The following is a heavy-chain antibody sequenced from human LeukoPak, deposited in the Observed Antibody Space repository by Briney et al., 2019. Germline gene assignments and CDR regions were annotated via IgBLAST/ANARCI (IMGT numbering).Heavy chain of an antibody. CDR2: IIPIFGTA. CDR1: GGTFSSYA. V-gene: IGHV1-69*13. J-gene: IGHJ4*02. D-gene: IGHD2-2*01. Sequence: ASVKVSCKASGGTFSSYAISWVRQAPGQGLEWMGGIIPIFGTANYAQKFQGRVTITADESTSTAYMELSSLRSDDTAVFYCARDYCSSTSCLFDYWGQGTLVTVSS. CDR3: ARDYCSSTSCLFDY.